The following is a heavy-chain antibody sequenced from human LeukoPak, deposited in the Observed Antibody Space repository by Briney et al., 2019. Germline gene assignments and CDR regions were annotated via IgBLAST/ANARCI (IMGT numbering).Heavy chain of an antibody. J-gene: IGHJ6*03. CDR3: ARGGYSYGYYYYYMDV. V-gene: IGHV1-69*05. D-gene: IGHD5-18*01. CDR1: GGTFSSYA. Sequence: SVKVSCKSSGGTFSSYAISWVRQAPGQGLGWMGGTIPIFGTANYAQKFQGRVTITTDESTSTAYMELSSLRSEDTAVYYCARGGYSYGYYYYYMDVWGKGTTVTVSS. CDR2: TIPIFGTA.